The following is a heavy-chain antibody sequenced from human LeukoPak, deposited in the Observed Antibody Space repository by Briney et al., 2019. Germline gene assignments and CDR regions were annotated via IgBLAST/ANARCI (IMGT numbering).Heavy chain of an antibody. Sequence: RSGGSLRLSCGGFGFTFSNAWMTWIRQAPGKGLEWEATISPDGGDKNYVDSVKGRFTISRDNAKNSLYLQMNDLTTEDTAVYFCARDEAYSSFDYWGQGTLVTVSS. CDR1: GFTFSNAW. CDR2: ISPDGGDK. J-gene: IGHJ4*02. D-gene: IGHD4-11*01. V-gene: IGHV3-7*01. CDR3: ARDEAYSSFDY.